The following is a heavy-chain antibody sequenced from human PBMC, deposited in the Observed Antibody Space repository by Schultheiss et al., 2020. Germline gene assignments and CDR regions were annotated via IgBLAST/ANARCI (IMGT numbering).Heavy chain of an antibody. CDR1: GFTFSTYD. CDR3: ANLPRDGTTVVTHDFDY. Sequence: GESLKISCAASGFTFSTYDMNWVRQAPGKGLEWVSYISSSSSTIYYADSVKGRFTISRDNSKNTLYLQMNSLRAGDTAVYYCANLPRDGTTVVTHDFDYWGQGTLVTVSS. D-gene: IGHD4-23*01. V-gene: IGHV3-48*01. J-gene: IGHJ4*02. CDR2: ISSSSSTI.